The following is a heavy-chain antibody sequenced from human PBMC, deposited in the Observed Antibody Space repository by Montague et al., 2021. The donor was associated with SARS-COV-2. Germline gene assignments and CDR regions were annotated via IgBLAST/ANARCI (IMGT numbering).Heavy chain of an antibody. J-gene: IGHJ3*02. CDR1: GDSFNSPKYY. D-gene: IGHD3-10*01. CDR2: SNYSGTT. V-gene: IGHV4-39*01. Sequence: SETLSLTCTVSGDSFNSPKYYCARLRQPTGKGLEWIVSSNYSGTTYDNPSLRRQVSISVATSKTQFSLKMNSVTAADTAFYYCARVSYGSSSYHAFDIWSQGTVIAVSS. CDR3: ARVSYGSSSYHAFDI.